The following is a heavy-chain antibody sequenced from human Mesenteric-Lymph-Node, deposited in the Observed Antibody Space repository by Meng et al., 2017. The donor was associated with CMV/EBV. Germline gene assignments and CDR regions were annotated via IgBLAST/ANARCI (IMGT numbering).Heavy chain of an antibody. D-gene: IGHD5-12*01. Sequence: GESLKISCAASGFTFSSYWMHWVRQAPGKGLEWVSAISGSGGSTYHADSVKGRFTISRDNSKNTLYLQMNSLRVEDTAVYYCAKGTRYSGYDFDYWGQGTLVTVSS. V-gene: IGHV3-23*01. CDR2: ISGSGGST. J-gene: IGHJ4*02. CDR3: AKGTRYSGYDFDY. CDR1: GFTFSSYW.